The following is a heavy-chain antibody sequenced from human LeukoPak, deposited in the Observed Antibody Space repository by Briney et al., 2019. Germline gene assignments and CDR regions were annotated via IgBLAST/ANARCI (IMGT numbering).Heavy chain of an antibody. CDR2: IKQDGSEK. CDR1: GFTFSSHW. V-gene: IGHV3-7*03. CDR3: ARDNSSSWYGSDY. D-gene: IGHD6-13*01. Sequence: QPGGSLRLSCAASGFTFSSHWMSWVRQAPGKGRECVANIKQDGSEKYYVDSVKGRFTISRDNAKNSLYLQMNSLRAEDTAVYYCARDNSSSWYGSDYWGQGTLVTVSS. J-gene: IGHJ4*02.